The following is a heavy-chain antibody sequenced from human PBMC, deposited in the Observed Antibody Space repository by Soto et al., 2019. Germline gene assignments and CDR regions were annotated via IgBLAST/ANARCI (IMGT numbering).Heavy chain of an antibody. D-gene: IGHD5-12*01. Sequence: PSETLSLTCTVSGGSVNSDTYYWSWIRQSPGKGLEWIGYIYYSGSARYNPSLKSRVTISLDSSKNQFSLQLSSVTAADSAVYYRATEPTDSGYISGWGQGARVTVSS. V-gene: IGHV4-61*01. CDR1: GGSVNSDTYY. CDR2: IYYSGSA. J-gene: IGHJ4*02. CDR3: ATEPTDSGYISG.